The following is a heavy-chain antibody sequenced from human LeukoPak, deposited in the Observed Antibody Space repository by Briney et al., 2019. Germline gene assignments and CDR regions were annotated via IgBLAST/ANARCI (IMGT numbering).Heavy chain of an antibody. CDR3: AKVWGPYGSGSYTDY. Sequence: GGSLRLSCAASGFTFSSYSMNWVRQAPGKGLEWVSSISSSSSYIYYADSVKGRFTISRDNAKNSLYLQMNSLRAEDTAVYYCAKVWGPYGSGSYTDYWGQGTLVTVSS. D-gene: IGHD3-10*01. J-gene: IGHJ4*02. V-gene: IGHV3-21*01. CDR1: GFTFSSYS. CDR2: ISSSSSYI.